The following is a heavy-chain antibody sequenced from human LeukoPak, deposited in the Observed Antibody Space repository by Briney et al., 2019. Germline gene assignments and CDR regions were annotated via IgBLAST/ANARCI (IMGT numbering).Heavy chain of an antibody. J-gene: IGHJ4*02. V-gene: IGHV3-74*01. CDR2: MNEDGSYT. D-gene: IGHD3-10*01. Sequence: GGSLRLSCAASGFTFSTYWMHWVRQEPGQGLVWVSRMNEDGSYTTYADSVKGRFTISRDSTKSTLYLQMNSLRAEDTAVYYCVRSFSGPADYWGQGTQVTVSS. CDR3: VRSFSGPADY. CDR1: GFTFSTYW.